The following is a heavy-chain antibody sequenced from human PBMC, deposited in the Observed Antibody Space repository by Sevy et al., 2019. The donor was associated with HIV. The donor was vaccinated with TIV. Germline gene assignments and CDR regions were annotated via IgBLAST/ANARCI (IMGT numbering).Heavy chain of an antibody. CDR1: GGTFSKYA. D-gene: IGHD2-2*01. Sequence: ASVKVSCKASGGTFSKYAITWVRQAPGQGLEWMGGIIPIFGTANYAQKFQGRVTITADESTSTAYTELSSLRSEDTAVYYCARDRGFSSTSEYGMDVWGQGTTVTVSS. V-gene: IGHV1-69*13. CDR3: ARDRGFSSTSEYGMDV. CDR2: IIPIFGTA. J-gene: IGHJ6*02.